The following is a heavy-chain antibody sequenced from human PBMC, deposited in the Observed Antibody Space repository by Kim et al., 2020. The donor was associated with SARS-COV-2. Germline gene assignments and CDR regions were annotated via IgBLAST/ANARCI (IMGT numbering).Heavy chain of an antibody. J-gene: IGHJ4*02. CDR1: GYTFTSYY. V-gene: IGHV1-46*01. CDR2: INPSGGST. Sequence: ASVKVSCKASGYTFTSYYMHWVRQAPGQGLEWMGIINPSGGSTSYAQKFQGRVTMTRDTSTSTVYMELSSLRSEDTAVYYCARVLRRDGYNSRYFDYWGQGTLVTVSS. CDR3: ARVLRRDGYNSRYFDY. D-gene: IGHD5-12*01.